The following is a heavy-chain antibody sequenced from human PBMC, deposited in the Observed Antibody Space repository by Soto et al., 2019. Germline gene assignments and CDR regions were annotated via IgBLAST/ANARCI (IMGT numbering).Heavy chain of an antibody. D-gene: IGHD2-2*01. J-gene: IGHJ4*02. CDR3: AKGSSSTRPYYFDY. Sequence: EVQLLESGGGLVRPGGSLRLSCAASGFTFSSYVMGWVRQAPGKGLDWFSAITISGGDTYYADSVKGRFTTSRDNSKNTLHLQMTSLRVEDTAIYYCAKGSSSTRPYYFDYWGQGTLLTVSS. CDR1: GFTFSSYV. CDR2: ITISGGDT. V-gene: IGHV3-23*01.